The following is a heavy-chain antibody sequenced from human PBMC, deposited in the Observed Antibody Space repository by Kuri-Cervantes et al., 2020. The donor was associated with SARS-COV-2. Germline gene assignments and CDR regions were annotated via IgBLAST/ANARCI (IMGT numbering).Heavy chain of an antibody. CDR3: ARVQTLPAAISGTLSRGQYYYYYYYMDV. J-gene: IGHJ6*03. D-gene: IGHD2-2*01. Sequence: ASVKVSCKASGYTFTSYDINWVRQATGQGLEWMGWMNPNSGNTGYAQKFQGRVTITRNTSISTAYMELSSLRSEDTAAYYCARVQTLPAAISGTLSRGQYYYYYYYMDVWGKGTTVTVSS. CDR1: GYTFTSYD. V-gene: IGHV1-8*03. CDR2: MNPNSGNT.